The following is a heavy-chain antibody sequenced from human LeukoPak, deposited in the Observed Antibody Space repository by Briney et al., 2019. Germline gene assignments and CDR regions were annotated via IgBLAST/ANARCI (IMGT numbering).Heavy chain of an antibody. CDR3: TRDPRHFDS. Sequence: GGSLRLSCAASGFSFNDYGMGWVRQGPGKGLEWVSGINWNGGSTGYADSVKGRFTISRDNAKNSLYLQMNSLRVEDTAVYYCTRDPRHFDSCGQGTLVTVSS. V-gene: IGHV3-20*04. J-gene: IGHJ5*01. D-gene: IGHD6-6*01. CDR1: GFSFNDYG. CDR2: INWNGGST.